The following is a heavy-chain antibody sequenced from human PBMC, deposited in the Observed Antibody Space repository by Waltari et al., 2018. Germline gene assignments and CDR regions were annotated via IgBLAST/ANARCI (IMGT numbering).Heavy chain of an antibody. J-gene: IGHJ4*02. Sequence: EVQLVESGGGLVQPGGSLRLSCVASGFTFTSYWRSWVRQAPGRGLGWLANIKQDGSEKYYVDSVKGRFTISRDNAKNSLYLQMNSLRAGDTALYYCVRDRGWGNYFDYWGQGTLITVSS. D-gene: IGHD3-16*01. CDR2: IKQDGSEK. CDR3: VRDRGWGNYFDY. CDR1: GFTFTSYW. V-gene: IGHV3-7*01.